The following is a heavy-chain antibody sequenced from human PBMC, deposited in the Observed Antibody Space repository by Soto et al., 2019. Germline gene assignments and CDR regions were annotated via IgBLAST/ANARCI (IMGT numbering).Heavy chain of an antibody. V-gene: IGHV3-66*01. Sequence: GGSLRLSCAASGFTVSSNYMSWVRQAPGKGLEWVSVIYSGGSTYYSDSVKGRFTISRDNSKNTLYLQMNSLRAEDTAVYYCARVESLVVVAANDAFDIWGQGTMVTVSS. J-gene: IGHJ3*02. CDR3: ARVESLVVVAANDAFDI. D-gene: IGHD2-15*01. CDR2: IYSGGST. CDR1: GFTVSSNY.